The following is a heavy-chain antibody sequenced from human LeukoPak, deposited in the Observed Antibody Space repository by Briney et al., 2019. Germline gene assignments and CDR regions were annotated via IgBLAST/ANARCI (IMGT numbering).Heavy chain of an antibody. J-gene: IGHJ5*02. CDR2: VSGSGDNT. CDR3: TRHIVDNCFDP. CDR1: GFTFSSYA. Sequence: GGSLRLSCAASGFTFSSYAMSWVRQAPGKGLEWVSGVSGSGDNTYYADSVKGRFTISRDNSKNALYLQMNSLRAEDTDVYYCTRHIVDNCFDPWGQGTLVTVSS. D-gene: IGHD5-12*01. V-gene: IGHV3-23*01.